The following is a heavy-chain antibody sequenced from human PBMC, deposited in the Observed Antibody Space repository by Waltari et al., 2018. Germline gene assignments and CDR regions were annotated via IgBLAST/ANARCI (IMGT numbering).Heavy chain of an antibody. V-gene: IGHV3-7*01. CDR1: GFTFSSYW. D-gene: IGHD2-2*01. Sequence: EVQLVESGGGLVQPGGSLRLSCAASGFTFSSYWMSWVRQAPGKGLAWVANIKHDGSEYYYVDYEKGRLTISSDNAKNSLYLQMTRLRAADTAVYYCARMKVVPAAPFDYGGQGTLVTVSS. J-gene: IGHJ4*02. CDR3: ARMKVVPAAPFDY. CDR2: IKHDGSEY.